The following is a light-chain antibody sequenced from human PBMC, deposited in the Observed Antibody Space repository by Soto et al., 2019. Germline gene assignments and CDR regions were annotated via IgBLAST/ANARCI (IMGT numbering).Light chain of an antibody. CDR3: QQFDTLPPA. V-gene: IGKV1-33*01. CDR1: QDISKY. Sequence: DIQMTQSPSSLSASVGDRVTITCQASQDISKYLNWYQLQPGNAPRLLIYDASNVDAGVPSRFSGSGSGRDFTMTISSLQPEDTATYFCQQFDTLPPAVGPGTKLEIK. J-gene: IGKJ2*01. CDR2: DAS.